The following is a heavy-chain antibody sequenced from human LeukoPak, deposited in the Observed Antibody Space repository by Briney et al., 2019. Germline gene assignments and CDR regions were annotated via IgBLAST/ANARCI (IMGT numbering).Heavy chain of an antibody. V-gene: IGHV3-48*03. D-gene: IGHD4/OR15-4a*01. CDR2: ISSSGSTI. J-gene: IGHJ4*02. CDR1: GFTFSSYE. Sequence: GGSLRLSCAASGFTFSSYEMNWVRQAPGKGLEWVSYISSSGSTIYYADSVKGRFTISRDNAKNSLYLQMNSLRAEDTAVYYCAREANYGGVDYWGQGTLVTVSS. CDR3: AREANYGGVDY.